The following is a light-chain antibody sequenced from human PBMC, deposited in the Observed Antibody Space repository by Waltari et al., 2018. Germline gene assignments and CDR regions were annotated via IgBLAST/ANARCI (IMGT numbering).Light chain of an antibody. CDR2: GAA. V-gene: IGKV1-39*01. J-gene: IGKJ2*01. Sequence: DIQMTQSPSSLSASVGDRVTISCRANQSIITYFNWYQQTPGKAPKLLIYGAASLQSGVPSRFSGSGSRTDFTLTINSLQPEDFATYYCQQRYSTFGQGTRVEMK. CDR1: QSIITY. CDR3: QQRYST.